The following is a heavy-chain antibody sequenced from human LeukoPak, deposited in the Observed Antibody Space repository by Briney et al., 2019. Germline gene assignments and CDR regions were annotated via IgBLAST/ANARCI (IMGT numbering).Heavy chain of an antibody. D-gene: IGHD3-22*01. CDR1: GFTFSSYN. CDR2: ISSSSTYI. J-gene: IGHJ4*02. CDR3: ARDRSLFDFDSSGSLYYFDY. V-gene: IGHV3-21*01. Sequence: GGSLRLSCAASGFTFSSYNMNWVRQAPGKGLEWVSSISSSSTYIYYADSVKGRFTISRDNAKNSLYLQMNSLRAEDTAVYYCARDRSLFDFDSSGSLYYFDYWGQGTLVTVSS.